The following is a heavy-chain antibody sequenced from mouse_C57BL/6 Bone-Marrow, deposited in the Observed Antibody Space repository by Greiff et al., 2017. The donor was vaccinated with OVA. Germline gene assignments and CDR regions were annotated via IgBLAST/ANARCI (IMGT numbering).Heavy chain of an antibody. V-gene: IGHV1-81*01. J-gene: IGHJ4*01. Sequence: VQLQKSGAELARPGASVKLSCKASGYTFTSYGISWVKQRTGQGLEWIGEIYPRSGNTYYNEKFKGKATLTADKSSSTAYMELRSLTSEDSAVYFCARYGGGAMDYWGQGTSVTVSS. D-gene: IGHD1-1*01. CDR1: GYTFTSYG. CDR2: IYPRSGNT. CDR3: ARYGGGAMDY.